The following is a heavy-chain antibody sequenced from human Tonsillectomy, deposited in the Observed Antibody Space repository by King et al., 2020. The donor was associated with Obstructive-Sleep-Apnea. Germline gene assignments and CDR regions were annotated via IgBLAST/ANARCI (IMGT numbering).Heavy chain of an antibody. D-gene: IGHD1-1*01. CDR3: TTYWYDAGLGAFDI. Sequence: VQLVESGGGLVKPGGSLRLSCAASGFTFDNAWMNWGRQAPGEGLEWLGRIKSVTDGGTTDYASPVKGRCTISRDVSKNNLYLEMNRLKAEDTAMYYCTTYWYDAGLGAFDIWGQGTMVTVSS. CDR1: GFTFDNAW. V-gene: IGHV3-15*01. CDR2: IKSVTDGGTT. J-gene: IGHJ3*02.